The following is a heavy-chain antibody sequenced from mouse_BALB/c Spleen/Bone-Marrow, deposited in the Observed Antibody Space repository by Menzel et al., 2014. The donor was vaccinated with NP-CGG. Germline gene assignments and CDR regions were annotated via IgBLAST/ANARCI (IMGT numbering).Heavy chain of an antibody. Sequence: EVQRVESGGGLVKPGGSLKLSCTASGFSFNSHGMSWVRQTPEKRLEWVATITNGGNYTYYPDSVKGRFTISRDNVKNNLYLQMRSLRSEDTALYYCVRNYYGYDGYFDYWGQGTTLTVSS. D-gene: IGHD2-2*01. CDR1: GFSFNSHG. V-gene: IGHV5-9-2*01. CDR3: VRNYYGYDGYFDY. J-gene: IGHJ2*01. CDR2: ITNGGNYT.